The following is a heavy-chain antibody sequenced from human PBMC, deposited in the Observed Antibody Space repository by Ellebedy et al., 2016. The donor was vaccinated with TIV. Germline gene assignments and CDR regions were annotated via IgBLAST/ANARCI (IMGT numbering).Heavy chain of an antibody. CDR3: VRDGYNQVAYDL. CDR1: GFTFEDYV. CDR2: ISWDGTMT. V-gene: IGHV3-43*01. Sequence: GESLKISCAASGFTFEDYVIHWIRQPPGKGLEWVTVISWDGTMTYHADSVKGRFTISRDTSRNTLFLEMNSLTIEDTAIYYCVRDGYNQVAYDLWGQGTLVTVSS. J-gene: IGHJ5*02. D-gene: IGHD1-1*01.